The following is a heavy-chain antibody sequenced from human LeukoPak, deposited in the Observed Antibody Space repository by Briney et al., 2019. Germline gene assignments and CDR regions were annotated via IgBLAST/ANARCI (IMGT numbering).Heavy chain of an antibody. D-gene: IGHD3-9*01. J-gene: IGHJ6*03. CDR1: GGTFSSYA. V-gene: IGHV1-18*01. Sequence: ASVTVSFTASGGTFSSYAISWVRQAPGQGLEWMGWISAYNGNTNYAQKLQSRVTMTTDASTSTAYMELRSLRSDDTAVYYCARVGYYDILTGYSFYYYYYYMDVWGKGTTVTISS. CDR2: ISAYNGNT. CDR3: ARVGYYDILTGYSFYYYYYYMDV.